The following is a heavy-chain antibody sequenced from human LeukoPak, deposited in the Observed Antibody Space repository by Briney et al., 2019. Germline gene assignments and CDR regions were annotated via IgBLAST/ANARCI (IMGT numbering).Heavy chain of an antibody. CDR3: AREAPLVYYYDSSGYIDY. J-gene: IGHJ4*02. Sequence: ASVKVSCKASGYTFTSYGFSWVRQAPGQGLEWMGWINPYNGNTNYAQKLQGRVTMTTDTSTSTAYMELRSLRSDDTALYYCAREAPLVYYYDSSGYIDYWGQGTLVTVSS. V-gene: IGHV1-18*01. D-gene: IGHD3-22*01. CDR1: GYTFTSYG. CDR2: INPYNGNT.